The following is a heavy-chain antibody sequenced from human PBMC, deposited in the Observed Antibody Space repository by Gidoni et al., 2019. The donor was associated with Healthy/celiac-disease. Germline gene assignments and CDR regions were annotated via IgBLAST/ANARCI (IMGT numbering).Heavy chain of an antibody. CDR3: ARGGYCSSTSCYRSFGY. CDR1: GFTFSSYS. D-gene: IGHD2-2*02. CDR2: ISSSSSYI. Sequence: EVQLVESGGGLVKPGGSLRLSCAASGFTFSSYSMNWVRQAPGKGLEWVSSISSSSSYIYYADSVKGRFTISRDNAKNSLYLQMNSLRAEDTAVYYCARGGYCSSTSCYRSFGYWGQGTLVTVSS. J-gene: IGHJ4*02. V-gene: IGHV3-21*01.